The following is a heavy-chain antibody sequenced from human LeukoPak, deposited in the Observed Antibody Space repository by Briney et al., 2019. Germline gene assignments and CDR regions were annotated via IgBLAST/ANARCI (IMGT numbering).Heavy chain of an antibody. Sequence: PGRSLRLSCAASGFTFSSYAMHWVRQAPGKGLEWVAVISYDGSNKYYADSVKGRFTISRDNSKNTLDLQMNSLRAEDTAAYYCAKGGNTLAYGMDVWGQGTTVTVSS. D-gene: IGHD4-23*01. CDR2: ISYDGSNK. V-gene: IGHV3-30*04. CDR1: GFTFSSYA. CDR3: AKGGNTLAYGMDV. J-gene: IGHJ6*02.